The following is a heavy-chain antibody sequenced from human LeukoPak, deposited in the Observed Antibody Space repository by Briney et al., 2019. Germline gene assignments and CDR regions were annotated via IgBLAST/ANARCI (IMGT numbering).Heavy chain of an antibody. CDR2: ISGSGGST. CDR3: AKEMVRGVVQD. V-gene: IGHV3-23*01. CDR1: GFCFSSYG. J-gene: IGHJ1*01. Sequence: GGSLRLSCVGSGFCFSSYGMSWVRQAPGKGLEWVSGISGSGGSTYYADSVKGRFTISRDNSKSTLHLQMNSLRAEDTAVYYCAKEMVRGVVQDWGQGTLVTVSS. D-gene: IGHD3-10*01.